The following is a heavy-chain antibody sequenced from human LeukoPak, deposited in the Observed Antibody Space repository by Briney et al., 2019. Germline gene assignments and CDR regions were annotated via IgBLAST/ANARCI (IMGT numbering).Heavy chain of an antibody. V-gene: IGHV3-21*01. CDR1: GFTFSNYN. Sequence: GGSLRLSCAASGFTFSNYNMNWVRQAPGKGLEWVSSISSSSSYIYYADSVKGRFTISRGNAKNSLYLQMNSLRAEDTAVYYCARDILTGSRPFPFDYWGQGTLVTVSS. D-gene: IGHD3-9*01. CDR2: ISSSSSYI. CDR3: ARDILTGSRPFPFDY. J-gene: IGHJ4*02.